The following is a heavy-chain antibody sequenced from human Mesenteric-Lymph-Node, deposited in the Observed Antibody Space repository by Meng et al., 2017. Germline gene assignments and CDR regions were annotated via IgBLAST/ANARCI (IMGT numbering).Heavy chain of an antibody. D-gene: IGHD3-22*01. CDR3: ATHITMIVVVITTIQY. Sequence: GESLKISCAASGFTFSNYGMSWVRQAPGKGLEWVSTIGAGGATYYADSVTGRFTISRDISKNTLSLQMHSLRAEDTAVYYCATHITMIVVVITTIQYWGQGTLVTVSS. V-gene: IGHV3-23*01. CDR1: GFTFSNYG. J-gene: IGHJ4*02. CDR2: IGAGGAT.